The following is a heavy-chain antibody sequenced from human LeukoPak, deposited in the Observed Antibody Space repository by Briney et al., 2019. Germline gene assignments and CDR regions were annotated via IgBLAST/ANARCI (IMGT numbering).Heavy chain of an antibody. D-gene: IGHD3-3*01. Sequence: ASVTVSCTVSGYTLTELSMHWVRQAPGKGLEWMGGFDPEDGETIYAQKFQGRVTMTEDTSTDTAYMELSSLRSEDTAVYYCARDWDYDPRNYYYYGMDVWGQGTTVTVSS. CDR1: GYTLTELS. CDR3: ARDWDYDPRNYYYYGMDV. CDR2: FDPEDGET. J-gene: IGHJ6*02. V-gene: IGHV1-24*01.